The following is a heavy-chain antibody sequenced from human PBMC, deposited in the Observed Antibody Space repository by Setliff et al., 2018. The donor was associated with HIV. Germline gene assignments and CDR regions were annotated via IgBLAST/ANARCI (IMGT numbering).Heavy chain of an antibody. CDR1: GYTFTSHY. J-gene: IGHJ4*02. D-gene: IGHD3-3*01. CDR3: ARNIDMHYDFWSAYDY. V-gene: IGHV1-2*02. Sequence: GASVKVSCKASGYTFTSHYIHWVRQAPGQGLEWTGWISVNNDATNYAQKFQGRVSMTRDTSISTAYMELRSLTSDDTAVYYCARNIDMHYDFWSAYDYWGQGALVTVSS. CDR2: ISVNNDAT.